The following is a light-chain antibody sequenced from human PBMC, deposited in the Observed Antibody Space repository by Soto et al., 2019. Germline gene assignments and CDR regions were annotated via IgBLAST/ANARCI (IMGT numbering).Light chain of an antibody. CDR3: QQCHDWPPWT. J-gene: IGKJ1*01. Sequence: EIVMTQSPSTLSVSPGERVTLSCRASQSVNSNLAWYQQKPGQAPRLLIYGASTRATGIPARFSGSGSGTEFTLTINSLQSEDFAVYYCQQCHDWPPWTFGQGTKVDIK. V-gene: IGKV3-15*01. CDR2: GAS. CDR1: QSVNSN.